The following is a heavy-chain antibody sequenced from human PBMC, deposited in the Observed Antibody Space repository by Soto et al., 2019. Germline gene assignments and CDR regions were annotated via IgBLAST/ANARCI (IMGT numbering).Heavy chain of an antibody. Sequence: VLLVESGGGLVHPGGSLRLSCVASGFTFSSYGMHWVRQAPGKGLEWVAVIWYDGSNKYYADSVKGRFTISRDNSKNTLYLQMNSLRAEDTAVYYCARARDYYDSSGYPDGMDVWGQGTTVTVSS. CDR3: ARARDYYDSSGYPDGMDV. CDR1: GFTFSSYG. V-gene: IGHV3-33*08. J-gene: IGHJ6*02. D-gene: IGHD3-22*01. CDR2: IWYDGSNK.